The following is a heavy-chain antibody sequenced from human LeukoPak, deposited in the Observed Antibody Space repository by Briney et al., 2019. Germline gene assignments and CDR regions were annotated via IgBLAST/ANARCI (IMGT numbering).Heavy chain of an antibody. CDR3: ARHTSKLGSWYFDL. Sequence: PSETLSLTCTVSGGSISSYYWGWIRQPPGKGLEWTGSIYYSGSTYYNPSLKSRATISVDTSKNQFSLKLSSVTAADTAMYYCARHTSKLGSWYFDLWGRGTLVTVSS. V-gene: IGHV4-39*01. CDR1: GGSISSYY. J-gene: IGHJ2*01. D-gene: IGHD7-27*01. CDR2: IYYSGST.